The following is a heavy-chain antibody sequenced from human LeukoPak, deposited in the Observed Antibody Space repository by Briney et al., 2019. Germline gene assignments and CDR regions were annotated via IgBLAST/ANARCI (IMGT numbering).Heavy chain of an antibody. CDR3: ARGRATNGYSSSWYVRGYYYYGMDV. D-gene: IGHD6-13*01. CDR1: GGSFSGYY. V-gene: IGHV4-34*01. J-gene: IGHJ6*02. CDR2: INHSGST. Sequence: SETLSLTCAVYGGSFSGYYWSWIRQPPGKGLEWIGEINHSGSTNYNPSLKSRVTISVHTSNNQSSLKLSSVSAADTAVYYCARGRATNGYSSSWYVRGYYYYGMDVWGQGTTVTVSS.